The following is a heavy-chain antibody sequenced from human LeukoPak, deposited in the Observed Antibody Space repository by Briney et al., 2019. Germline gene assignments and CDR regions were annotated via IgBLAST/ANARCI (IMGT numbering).Heavy chain of an antibody. CDR1: GGSFSGYY. D-gene: IGHD1-26*01. J-gene: IGHJ4*02. V-gene: IGHV4-34*01. Sequence: SETLSLTCAVYGGSFSGYYWSWIRQPPGKGLEWIGEINHSGSTNYNPSLKSRVTISVDTSKNQFSLKLSSVTAADPAVYYCARAGGIPDYWGQGTLVTVSS. CDR2: INHSGST. CDR3: ARAGGIPDY.